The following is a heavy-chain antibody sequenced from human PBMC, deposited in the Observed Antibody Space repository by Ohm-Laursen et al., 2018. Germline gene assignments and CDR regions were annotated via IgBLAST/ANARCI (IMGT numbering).Heavy chain of an antibody. D-gene: IGHD5-24*01. V-gene: IGHV3-33*01. CDR1: GFTFSSYG. J-gene: IGHJ4*02. Sequence: SLRLSCTASGFTFSSYGMNWVRQAPGKGLEWVAIIWHDGSNKYYADSVKGRFTISRDNPKNTLYLQMNSLRAEDTAVYYCARHDGYGRWGQGTRVTVSS. CDR3: ARHDGYGR. CDR2: IWHDGSNK.